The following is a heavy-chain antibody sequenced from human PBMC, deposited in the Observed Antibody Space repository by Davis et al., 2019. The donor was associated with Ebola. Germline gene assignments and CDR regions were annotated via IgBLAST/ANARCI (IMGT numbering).Heavy chain of an antibody. CDR2: INPGNGNT. D-gene: IGHD6-19*01. J-gene: IGHJ3*02. V-gene: IGHV1-3*01. CDR3: AVGGSGSTFDI. CDR1: GYTFTTYA. Sequence: ASVKVSCKASGYTFTTYAMHWVRQAPGQRLEWMGWINPGNGNTKYSQKLQGRVTITRDTSASTGYMELSSLRSEDTAVYYCAVGGSGSTFDIWGQGTMVTVSS.